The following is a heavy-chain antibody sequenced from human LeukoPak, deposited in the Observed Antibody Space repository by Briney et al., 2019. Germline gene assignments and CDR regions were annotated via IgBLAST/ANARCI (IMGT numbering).Heavy chain of an antibody. Sequence: SVKVSCKTSRYAFTYRYLHWVRQAPGQALEWMGWITPFNGDTNYTQKLQDRLTITTDRSMTTAYMELNSLKSEDTAMYYCVGETPTYDAFEIWGQGTMVTVSS. J-gene: IGHJ3*02. CDR2: ITPFNGDT. CDR3: VGETPTYDAFEI. CDR1: RYAFTYRY. D-gene: IGHD3-10*01. V-gene: IGHV1-45*02.